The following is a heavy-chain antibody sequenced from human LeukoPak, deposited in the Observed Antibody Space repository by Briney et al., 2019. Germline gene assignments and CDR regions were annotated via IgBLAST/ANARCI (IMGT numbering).Heavy chain of an antibody. Sequence: PSETMSLTCTVSGGSISRGDYYWRWIRQPPGKGLEWIGYIYYSGSTYYNPSLKSRVTISVDTSKNQFSLKLSSVTAADTAVYYCATSLSYYYYMDVWGKGTTVTVSS. J-gene: IGHJ6*03. CDR1: GGSISRGDYY. CDR2: IYYSGST. D-gene: IGHD2/OR15-2a*01. CDR3: ATSLSYYYYMDV. V-gene: IGHV4-61*08.